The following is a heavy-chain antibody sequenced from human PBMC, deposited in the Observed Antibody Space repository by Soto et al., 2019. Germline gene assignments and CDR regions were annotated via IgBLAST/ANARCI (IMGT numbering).Heavy chain of an antibody. J-gene: IGHJ6*02. CDR3: ARDSDGFDDNYHYGMDV. V-gene: IGHV3-30-3*01. CDR1: GFTFSSYA. Sequence: GGSLRLSCAASGFTFSSYAMHWVRQAPGKGLEWVAVISYDGSNKYYADSVKGRFTISRDNSKNTLYLQMNSLRAEDTAVYYCARDSDGFDDNYHYGMDVWGQGTTVPVSS. D-gene: IGHD5-18*01. CDR2: ISYDGSNK.